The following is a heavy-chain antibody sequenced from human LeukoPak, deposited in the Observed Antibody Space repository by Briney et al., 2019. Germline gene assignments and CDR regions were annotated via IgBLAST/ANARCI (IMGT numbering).Heavy chain of an antibody. V-gene: IGHV4-30-2*01. CDR3: ARSHDYSNYGSPLNFDY. D-gene: IGHD4-11*01. CDR2: IYHSGST. CDR1: GGSISSGGYS. Sequence: SQTLSLTCAVSGGSISSGGYSWSWIRQPPGKGLEWIEYIYHSGSTYYNPSLKSRVTISVDRSKNQFSLKLSSVTAADTAVYYCARSHDYSNYGSPLNFDYWGQGTLVTVSS. J-gene: IGHJ4*02.